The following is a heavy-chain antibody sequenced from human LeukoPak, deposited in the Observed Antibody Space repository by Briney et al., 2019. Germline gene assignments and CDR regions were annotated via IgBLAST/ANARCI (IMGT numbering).Heavy chain of an antibody. CDR2: ISHSESA. CDR3: ARDIVVVPAAPQDYYYYIDV. D-gene: IGHD2-2*01. CDR1: GGSISSGANY. J-gene: IGHJ6*03. Sequence: SEALSLTCTVSGGSISSGANYWSWIRQPPGRGLEWIGYISHSESAYYSPSLESRITISVDRSKNQFSLKLGSVTAADTAVYYCARDIVVVPAAPQDYYYYIDVWGKGTTVTVSS. V-gene: IGHV4-30-2*01.